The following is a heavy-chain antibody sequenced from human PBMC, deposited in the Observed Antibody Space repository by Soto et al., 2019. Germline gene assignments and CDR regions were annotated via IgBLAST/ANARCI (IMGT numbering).Heavy chain of an antibody. CDR2: INPNSGGT. D-gene: IGHD3-22*01. Sequence: ASVKVSCKASGYTFTGYYMHWVRQAPGQGLEWMGWINPNSGGTNYAQKFQGRVTMTRDTPISTAYMELSRLRSDDTAVYYCARDGPYYYDSSGYYSPGFFDYWGQGNLVTVSS. CDR3: ARDGPYYYDSSGYYSPGFFDY. J-gene: IGHJ4*02. CDR1: GYTFTGYY. V-gene: IGHV1-2*02.